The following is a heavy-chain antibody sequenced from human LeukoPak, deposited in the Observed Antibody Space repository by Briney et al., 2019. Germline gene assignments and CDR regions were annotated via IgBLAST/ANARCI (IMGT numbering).Heavy chain of an antibody. Sequence: PGGSLRLSCAASGFTFSDYSMNWVRQAPAQGLKWVSYISSTSGHIYYADSVRGRFTISRANAKNSLYLQMNSLRDEDTAVYYCATSWGRLDYWGHGTLVTVSS. CDR3: ATSWGRLDY. V-gene: IGHV3-48*02. CDR2: ISSTSGHI. CDR1: GFTFSDYS. D-gene: IGHD7-27*01. J-gene: IGHJ4*01.